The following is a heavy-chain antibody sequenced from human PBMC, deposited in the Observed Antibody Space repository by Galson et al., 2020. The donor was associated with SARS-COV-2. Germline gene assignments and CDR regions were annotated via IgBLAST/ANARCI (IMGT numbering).Heavy chain of an antibody. Sequence: KMSGPTRLKPTHTGTRTSTLTGFSLRTSRVGVGWSRQPPANTLGWLSLVYSDDDKRYIPSLKSRLTITKDTSKNQVVLTMTNMDPVDTATYYCAHRRGFTSLYYFDYWGQGTLVTVSS. CDR3: AHRRGFTSLYYFDY. V-gene: IGHV2-5*02. J-gene: IGHJ4*02. CDR2: VYSDDDK. CDR1: GFSLRTSRVG.